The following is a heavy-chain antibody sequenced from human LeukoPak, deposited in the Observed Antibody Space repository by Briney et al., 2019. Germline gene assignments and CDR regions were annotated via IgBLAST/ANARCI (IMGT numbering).Heavy chain of an antibody. CDR2: ISKDGSNK. CDR3: TRDEAGIRYFDWLLDY. J-gene: IGHJ4*02. CDR1: GFTLSDHG. Sequence: PGGSLRLSCAVSGFTLSDHGMHWVRQAPGKGLEWLAVISKDGSNKYYADSVKGRFTISRDIYTGTLFLQMNSLRAEDTAVYYCTRDEAGIRYFDWLLDYWGQGILVTVSS. V-gene: IGHV3-30*03. D-gene: IGHD3-9*01.